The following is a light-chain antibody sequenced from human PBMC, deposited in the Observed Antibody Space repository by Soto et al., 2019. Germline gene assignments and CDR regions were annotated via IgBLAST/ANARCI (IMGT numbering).Light chain of an antibody. Sequence: DIQMTQSPSTLSASVGDRVTITCRASQSISTWLAWYQQKPGKAPKLLIHQASSLERGVPSRFSGSGSGTEFTLTINSLQPDDFGTYYCQQYNTYRTFGQGTRVEIK. CDR2: QAS. V-gene: IGKV1-5*01. J-gene: IGKJ1*01. CDR1: QSISTW. CDR3: QQYNTYRT.